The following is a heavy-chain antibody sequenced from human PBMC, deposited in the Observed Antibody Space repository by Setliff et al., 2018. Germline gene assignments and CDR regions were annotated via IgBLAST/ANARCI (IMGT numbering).Heavy chain of an antibody. CDR1: GFTFSTYA. Sequence: PGGSLRLSCAASGFTFSTYAMSWVRQAPGKGLEWVSTIYSDDRNTFYTDSVKGRFTIFRDSSKNTLYLQMTSLRAEDTAVYYCAKPQLELRWGFESWGQGTLVTVSS. CDR3: AKPQLELRWGFES. CDR2: IYSDDRNT. D-gene: IGHD1-7*01. J-gene: IGHJ4*02. V-gene: IGHV3-23*03.